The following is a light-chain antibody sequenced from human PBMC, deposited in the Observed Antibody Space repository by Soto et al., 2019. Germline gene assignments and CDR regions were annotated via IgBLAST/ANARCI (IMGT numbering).Light chain of an antibody. J-gene: IGKJ1*01. CDR3: QHYNGYPVT. CDR2: DVS. V-gene: IGKV1-5*01. CDR1: QNLNSW. Sequence: TQSPSTLSASVGDRVTVTFRASQNLNSWLAWYQQKPGKAPKLLIYDVSTLQSGVPSTFSGSGSGTEFTLTISSLQPDDFATYYCQHYNGYPVTFGQGTKVDIK.